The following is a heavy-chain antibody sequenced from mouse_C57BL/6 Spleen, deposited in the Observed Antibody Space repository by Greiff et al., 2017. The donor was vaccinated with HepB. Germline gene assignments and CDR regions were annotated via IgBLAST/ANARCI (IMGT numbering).Heavy chain of an antibody. J-gene: IGHJ4*01. CDR1: GYTFTSYW. Sequence: QVQLQQPGAELVRPGTSVKLSCKASGYTFTSYWMHWVKQRPGQGLEWIGVIDPSDSYTNYNQKFKGKATLTVDTSASTAYMQRSSLTSEDSAVYYCARRNFYAMDYWGQGTSVTVSS. V-gene: IGHV1-59*01. CDR2: IDPSDSYT. CDR3: ARRNFYAMDY.